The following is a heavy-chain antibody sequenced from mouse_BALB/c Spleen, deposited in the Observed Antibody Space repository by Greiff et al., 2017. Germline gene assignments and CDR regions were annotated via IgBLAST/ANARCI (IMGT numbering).Heavy chain of an antibody. V-gene: IGHV2-9*02. CDR3: ANYYGNSWFAY. Sequence: VQRVESGPGLVAPSQSLSITCTVSGFSLTSYGVHWVRQPPGKGLEWLGVIWAGGSTNYNSALMSRLSISKDNSKSQVFLKMNSLQTDDTAMYYCANYYGNSWFAYWGQGTLVTVSA. CDR1: GFSLTSYG. J-gene: IGHJ3*01. D-gene: IGHD2-1*01. CDR2: IWAGGST.